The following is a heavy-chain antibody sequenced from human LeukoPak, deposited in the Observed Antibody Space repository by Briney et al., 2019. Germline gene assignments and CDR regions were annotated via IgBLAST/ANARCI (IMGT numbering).Heavy chain of an antibody. J-gene: IGHJ4*02. CDR2: INWNGGST. CDR1: GFTFDDYG. CDR3: ARDGYSGYDSQDDY. Sequence: SGGSLRLSCAASGFTFDDYGMSWVRQAPGKGLEWVSGINWNGGSTGYADSVKGRFTISRDKAKNSLYLQMNSLRAEDTALYYCARDGYSGYDSQDDYWGQGTLVTVSS. D-gene: IGHD5-12*01. V-gene: IGHV3-20*04.